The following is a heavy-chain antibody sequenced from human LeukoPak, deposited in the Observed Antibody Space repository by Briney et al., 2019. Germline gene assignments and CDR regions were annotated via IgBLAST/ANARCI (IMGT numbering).Heavy chain of an antibody. CDR1: GYSFSTYG. D-gene: IGHD3-16*02. CDR2: ISVYNGNT. J-gene: IGHJ4*02. V-gene: IGHV1-18*01. Sequence: GASVKVSCKASGYSFSTYGINWVRQAPGQGLEWMGWISVYNGNTSYAQKFQGRVTTTTDTSTTTADMELRSLRSDDTAVYYCARSSDDYVWGSYREPFDHWGQGTLVTVSS. CDR3: ARSSDDYVWGSYREPFDH.